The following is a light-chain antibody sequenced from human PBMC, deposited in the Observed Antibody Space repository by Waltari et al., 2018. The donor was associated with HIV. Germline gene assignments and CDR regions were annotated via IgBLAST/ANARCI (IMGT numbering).Light chain of an antibody. CDR3: AAWDDSLSGRGV. CDR1: SSNIGSKY. Sequence: QSVLTQPPSASGTPGQRVTIPCSGSSSNIGSKYVYWYQQLPGTAPKLRICRNYRRPSWVPDRFSGSKSGTSASLAISGLRSEDEADYYCAAWDDSLSGRGVFGGGTKLTVL. CDR2: RNY. J-gene: IGLJ2*01. V-gene: IGLV1-47*01.